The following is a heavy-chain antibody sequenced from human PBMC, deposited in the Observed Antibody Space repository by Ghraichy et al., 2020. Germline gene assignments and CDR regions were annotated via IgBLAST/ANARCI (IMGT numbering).Heavy chain of an antibody. J-gene: IGHJ6*02. V-gene: IGHV3-23*01. CDR3: AKDDYCSVATCATHYDYGLDL. Sequence: LSLTCAASGFIFSNYAMTWVRQAPGKGLEWVSSITGTGANTYYEDSVKGRFTIFRDNSKNTLYLQMNSPRAEDTAIYYCAKDDYCSVATCATHYDYGLDLWCQGTTLTVSS. D-gene: IGHD2-15*01. CDR1: GFIFSNYA. CDR2: ITGTGANT.